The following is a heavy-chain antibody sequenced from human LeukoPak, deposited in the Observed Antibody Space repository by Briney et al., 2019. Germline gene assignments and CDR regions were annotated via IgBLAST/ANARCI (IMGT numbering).Heavy chain of an antibody. V-gene: IGHV1-69*06. CDR3: ATNGYNSY. J-gene: IGHJ4*02. Sequence: SVKVSCKASGGTFSSYAISWVRQAPGQGLEWMGGIFPIFGTANYAQKFQGRVTMTEDTSTDTAYMELSSLRSEDTAVYYCATNGYNSYWGQGTLVTVSS. CDR2: IFPIFGTA. CDR1: GGTFSSYA. D-gene: IGHD5-24*01.